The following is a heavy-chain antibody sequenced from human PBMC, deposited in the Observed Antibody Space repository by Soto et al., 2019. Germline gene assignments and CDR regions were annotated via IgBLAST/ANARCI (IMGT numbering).Heavy chain of an antibody. D-gene: IGHD3-9*01. CDR2: IIPIFGTA. V-gene: IGHV1-69*01. J-gene: IGHJ6*02. CDR1: GGTFSSYA. CDR3: AMPYLGYYDILTGYGYGMDV. Sequence: RASVKVSCKASGGTFSSYAISWVRQAPGQGLEWMGGIIPIFGTANYAQKFQGRVTITADESTSTAYMELSSLRSEDTAVYYSAMPYLGYYDILTGYGYGMDVWGQGTTVTVSS.